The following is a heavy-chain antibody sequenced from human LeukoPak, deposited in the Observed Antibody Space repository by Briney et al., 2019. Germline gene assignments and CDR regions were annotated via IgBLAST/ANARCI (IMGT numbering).Heavy chain of an antibody. Sequence: GGSLRLSCAASGFTFSTYTMNWVRQAPGKGLEWVSYITSISSTIYYADSVKGRFTISRDNAANSLRAEDTAVYHCARGIRKSAGVGYHYYMDVWGKGTTVTVSS. CDR3: ARGIRKSAGVGYHYYMDV. J-gene: IGHJ6*03. CDR2: ITSISSTI. D-gene: IGHD3-10*01. V-gene: IGHV3-48*04. CDR1: GFTFSTYT.